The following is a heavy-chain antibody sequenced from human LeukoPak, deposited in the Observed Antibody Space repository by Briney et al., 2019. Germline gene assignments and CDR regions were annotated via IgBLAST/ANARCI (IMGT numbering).Heavy chain of an antibody. CDR1: GFTFSSYG. D-gene: IGHD6-13*01. J-gene: IGHJ6*03. Sequence: GGSLRLSCAASGFTFSSYGMHWVRQAPGKGLEWVAFIRYDGSNKYYADSVKGRFTISRDNSKNSLYLQMNSLRAEDTTVYYCARSAPAAAGTGPMDVWGKGTTVTASS. CDR2: IRYDGSNK. V-gene: IGHV3-30*02. CDR3: ARSAPAAAGTGPMDV.